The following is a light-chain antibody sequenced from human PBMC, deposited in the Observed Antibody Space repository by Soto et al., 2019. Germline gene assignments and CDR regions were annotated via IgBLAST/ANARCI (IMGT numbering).Light chain of an antibody. CDR2: GAS. CDR3: QQYGSSPLT. J-gene: IGKJ4*01. CDR1: QSVSRSY. V-gene: IGKV3-20*01. Sequence: EIVLTQSPGTLSLSPGERATLSCRASQSVSRSYLAWYQQKPGQAPRLLIYGASHRPTGIPDRFSGSGSGTDFTLTISRLEPEDFAVYYCQQYGSSPLTFGGGTKWIS.